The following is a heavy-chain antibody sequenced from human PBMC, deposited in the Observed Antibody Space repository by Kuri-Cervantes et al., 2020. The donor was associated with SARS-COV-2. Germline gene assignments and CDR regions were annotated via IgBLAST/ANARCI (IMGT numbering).Heavy chain of an antibody. CDR2: ISYDGSSR. J-gene: IGHJ4*02. D-gene: IGHD6-19*01. V-gene: IGHV3-30*18. Sequence: GESLKISCAASGFTFSSYGIHWVRQAPGKGLEWVTFISYDGSSRYYADSVKGRFTISRDNSKNTLWLQMNSLRPDDTAVYYCAKVSKSSASDFWGQGTLVTVSS. CDR1: GFTFSSYG. CDR3: AKVSKSSASDF.